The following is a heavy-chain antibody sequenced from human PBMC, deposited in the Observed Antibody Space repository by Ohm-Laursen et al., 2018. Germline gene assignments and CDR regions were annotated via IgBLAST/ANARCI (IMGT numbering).Heavy chain of an antibody. D-gene: IGHD6-19*01. CDR3: ARGFSGWWGRIDY. J-gene: IGHJ4*02. Sequence: SDTLSLTRPVYGGSFSGYYWNWIRQPPGKGLEWIGEINHSRSTKYNSSFKSRVTISVDTSKNQFSLKLSSVTAADTAVYYCARGFSGWWGRIDYWGQGILVTVSS. V-gene: IGHV4-34*01. CDR2: INHSRST. CDR1: GGSFSGYY.